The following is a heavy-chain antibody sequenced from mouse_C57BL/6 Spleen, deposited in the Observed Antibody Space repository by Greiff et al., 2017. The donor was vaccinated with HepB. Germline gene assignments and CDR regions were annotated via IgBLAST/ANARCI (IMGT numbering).Heavy chain of an antibody. CDR1: GFTFTDYY. CDR2: IRNKANGYTT. V-gene: IGHV7-3*01. Sequence: EVKLMESGGGLVQPGGSLSLSCAASGFTFTDYYMSWVRQPPGKALEWLGFIRNKANGYTTEYSASVKGRFTISRDNSQSILYLQMNALRAEDSATYYCARSKLGRYFDVWGTGTTVTVSS. D-gene: IGHD4-1*01. CDR3: ARSKLGRYFDV. J-gene: IGHJ1*03.